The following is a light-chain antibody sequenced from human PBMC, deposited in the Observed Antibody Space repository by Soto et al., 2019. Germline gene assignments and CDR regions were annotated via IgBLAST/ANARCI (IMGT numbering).Light chain of an antibody. V-gene: IGLV3-21*02. J-gene: IGLJ1*01. Sequence: SYELTLPPSVSVAPGQTAKITCGGNNIGSKGVHWYQQKPGQAPVLVVYDDSDRPSGIPERFSGSNSGNTATLTISRVEAGDEADYYCLVCDSRAARSVFGRWTTVTVL. CDR2: DDS. CDR3: LVCDSRAARSV. CDR1: NIGSKG.